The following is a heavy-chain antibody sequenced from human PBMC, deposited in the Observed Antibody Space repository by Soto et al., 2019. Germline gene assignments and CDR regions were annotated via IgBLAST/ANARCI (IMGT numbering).Heavy chain of an antibody. Sequence: SQTLSLTCAISGDSVSTNSATWDWIRHSPSRGLEWLGRTYYRSKWYNDYAVSVKGRITINPDTSNNQFSLQLNSVTPDDTAVYYCARLVGNSWLDSWGQGTLVTVPS. V-gene: IGHV6-1*01. CDR2: TYYRSKWYN. J-gene: IGHJ5*01. CDR1: GDSVSTNSAT. CDR3: ARLVGNSWLDS. D-gene: IGHD2-2*01.